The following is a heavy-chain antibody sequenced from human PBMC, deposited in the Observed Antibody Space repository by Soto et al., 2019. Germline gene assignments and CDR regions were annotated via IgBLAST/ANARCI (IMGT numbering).Heavy chain of an antibody. V-gene: IGHV6-1*01. Sequence: SQTLSLTCAISGDSVSSKSCAWNWIRQSPSRCLEWLGRTYYRSKWNNDYALSVKSRITISPDTSMNQFSLQLNSVTPEDTAVYYCARSLGIGYCDYWRRGTLVTVSS. D-gene: IGHD7-27*01. CDR3: ARSLGIGYCDY. J-gene: IGHJ4*02. CDR1: GDSVSSKSCA. CDR2: TYYRSKWNN.